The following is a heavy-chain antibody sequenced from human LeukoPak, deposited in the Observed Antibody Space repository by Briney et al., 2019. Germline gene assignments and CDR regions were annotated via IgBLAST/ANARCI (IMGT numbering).Heavy chain of an antibody. D-gene: IGHD6-13*01. CDR3: AKSSSWTYNWFDP. Sequence: GGPLRLSCAASGFTFSSYAMSWVRQAPGKGLEWVSAISAGGGSTYFADSVKGRFTISRDNSKNTLFLQMNSLRAEDTAVYYCAKSSSWTYNWFDPWGQGTLVTVSS. V-gene: IGHV3-23*01. J-gene: IGHJ5*02. CDR2: ISAGGGST. CDR1: GFTFSSYA.